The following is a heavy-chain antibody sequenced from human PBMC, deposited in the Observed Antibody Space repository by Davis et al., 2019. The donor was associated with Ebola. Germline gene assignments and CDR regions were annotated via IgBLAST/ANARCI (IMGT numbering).Heavy chain of an antibody. V-gene: IGHV1-69*05. D-gene: IGHD3-10*01. CDR3: ARVSSWVGGGDSSGP. J-gene: IGHJ5*02. CDR1: LGTFSSYP. CDR2: IIPIFGTA. Sequence: SSVKVSRKASLGTFSSYPIRWVRPPPGQGLEWMGGIIPIFGTANYAQNFQDRVTMTTDTSTTTAYMELKSLTSDDTAVYYYARVSSWVGGGDSSGPWGQGTLVTVSS.